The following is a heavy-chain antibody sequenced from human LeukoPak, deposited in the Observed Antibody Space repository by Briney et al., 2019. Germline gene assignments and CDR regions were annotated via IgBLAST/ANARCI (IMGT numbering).Heavy chain of an antibody. V-gene: IGHV4-39*07. J-gene: IGHJ5*02. CDR2: IYYNGNT. D-gene: IGHD5-12*01. Sequence: SETLSLTCTVSGGSISSSSYYWGWLRQPPGKGLEWIGTIYYNGNTYYNRSLRRRLTISIDTSKNQFSLKLSSVTAAETAVFYCTKDLYSGYDYALSWGQGTLVTVSS. CDR3: TKDLYSGYDYALS. CDR1: GGSISSSSYY.